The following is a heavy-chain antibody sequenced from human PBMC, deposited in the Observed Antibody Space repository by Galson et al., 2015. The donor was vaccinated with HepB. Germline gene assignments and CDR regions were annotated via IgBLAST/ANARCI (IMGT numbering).Heavy chain of an antibody. Sequence: TLSLTCTVSGGSISSGDLYWSWIRQPPGKGLQWIGYIFFSGGTYYNPSLKSRVTISINTAKNQFSLTLRTVTAADTAVYYCARGQTYSYDVSGFLDPWGQGTLVTVSS. V-gene: IGHV4-30-4*01. CDR1: GGSISSGDLY. D-gene: IGHD3-22*01. J-gene: IGHJ5*02. CDR3: ARGQTYSYDVSGFLDP. CDR2: IFFSGGT.